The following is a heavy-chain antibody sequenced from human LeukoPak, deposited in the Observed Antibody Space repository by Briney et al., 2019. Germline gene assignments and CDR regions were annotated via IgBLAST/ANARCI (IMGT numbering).Heavy chain of an antibody. CDR3: AKDSNGASDY. D-gene: IGHD2-8*01. CDR2: ISNDGSNK. J-gene: IGHJ4*02. CDR1: GFTFSRYG. Sequence: PGGSLRLSCAASGFTFSRYGMHWVRQAPGKGLEWVAVISNDGSNKYYGDSVKGRFTIPRDDSKNTVYLQMNSLRGEDTAVYYCAKDSNGASDYWGQGTMVTVSS. V-gene: IGHV3-30*18.